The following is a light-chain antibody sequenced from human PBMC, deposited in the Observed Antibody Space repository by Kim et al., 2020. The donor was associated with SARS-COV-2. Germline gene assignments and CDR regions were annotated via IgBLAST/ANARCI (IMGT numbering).Light chain of an antibody. CDR1: HSVSSSY. CDR2: GAS. Sequence: SPGERATLSCRASHSVSSSYLAWYQQKPGQAPRLLIYGASSRAAGIPDRFGGSGSGTDFTLTISRLEPEDFAVYYCQQYGSSPRTFGQGTKVDIK. J-gene: IGKJ1*01. CDR3: QQYGSSPRT. V-gene: IGKV3-20*01.